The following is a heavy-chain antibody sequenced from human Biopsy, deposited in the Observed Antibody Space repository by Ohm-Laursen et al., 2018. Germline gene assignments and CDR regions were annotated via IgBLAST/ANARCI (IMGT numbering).Heavy chain of an antibody. CDR1: GGTFTMFP. V-gene: IGHV1-69*01. Sequence: SSVKVSCKASGGTFTMFPISWVRQAPGQGLEWMGAILPFYGTTNFAQKFQGRVTLTADGSTSTAYMELSSLRSEDTGVYYCASSDGRSGFDHWGQGTLVTVSS. CDR3: ASSDGRSGFDH. CDR2: ILPFYGTT. D-gene: IGHD3-10*01. J-gene: IGHJ4*02.